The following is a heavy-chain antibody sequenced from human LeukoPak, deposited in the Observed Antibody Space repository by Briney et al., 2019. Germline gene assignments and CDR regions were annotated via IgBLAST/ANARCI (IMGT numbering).Heavy chain of an antibody. J-gene: IGHJ4*02. CDR2: INHSGST. Sequence: SDTLSLTCAVYGGSFSGYYWSWIRQPPGKGLEWIGEINHSGSTNYNPSLKSRVTISVDTSKNQFSLKLSSVTAADTAVYYCARQGTYYYDSSGYRTGYDYWGQGTLVTVSS. V-gene: IGHV4-34*01. D-gene: IGHD3-22*01. CDR3: ARQGTYYYDSSGYRTGYDY. CDR1: GGSFSGYY.